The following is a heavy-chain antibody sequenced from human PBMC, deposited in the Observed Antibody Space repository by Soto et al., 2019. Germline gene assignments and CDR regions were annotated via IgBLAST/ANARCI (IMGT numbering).Heavy chain of an antibody. J-gene: IGHJ3*02. D-gene: IGHD2-2*01. V-gene: IGHV3-23*01. CDR3: ARASLIVVVPAAPGRAFDI. CDR2: ISGSGGST. Sequence: VQLLESGGGLVQPGGSLRLSCAASGFTFSSYAMSWVRQAPGKGLEWVSAISGSGGSTYYADSVKGRFAISRDNSKNTLYLQMNSLRAEDTAVYYCARASLIVVVPAAPGRAFDIWGQGTMVTVSS. CDR1: GFTFSSYA.